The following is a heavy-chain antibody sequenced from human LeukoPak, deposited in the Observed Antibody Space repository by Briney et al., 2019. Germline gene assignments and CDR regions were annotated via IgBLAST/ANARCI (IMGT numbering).Heavy chain of an antibody. Sequence: GGSLRLSCAASGFTFSSYAMHWVRQAPGKGLEWVAVIWYDGSDKYYADSVKGRFTISRDNSKNTLYLQMNSLRAEDTAVYYCARDRVLRYFDYWGQGTLVTVSS. V-gene: IGHV3-33*08. CDR1: GFTFSSYA. CDR3: ARDRVLRYFDY. J-gene: IGHJ4*02. D-gene: IGHD4/OR15-4a*01. CDR2: IWYDGSDK.